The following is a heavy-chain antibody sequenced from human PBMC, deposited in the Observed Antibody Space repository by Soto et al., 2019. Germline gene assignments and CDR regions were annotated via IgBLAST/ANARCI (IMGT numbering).Heavy chain of an antibody. CDR2: ISYDGSNK. CDR1: GFTFSSYA. CDR3: AREDSGSYYSDAFDI. Sequence: QVQLVESGGGVVQPGRSLRLSCAASGFTFSSYAMHWVRQAPGKGLEWVAVISYDGSNKYYQDSVKGRFTISRDNSKNTLYLQMNSMSAEDTAVYYCAREDSGSYYSDAFDIWGQGTMVNVSS. V-gene: IGHV3-30-3*01. D-gene: IGHD1-26*01. J-gene: IGHJ3*02.